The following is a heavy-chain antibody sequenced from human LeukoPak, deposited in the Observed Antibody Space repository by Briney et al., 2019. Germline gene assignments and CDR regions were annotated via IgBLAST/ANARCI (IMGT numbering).Heavy chain of an antibody. CDR1: GYTFTSYG. J-gene: IGHJ5*02. Sequence: ASVKVSCKASGYTFTSYGISWVRQAPGQGLEWMGWINPNSGGTNYAQKFQGRVTMTRDTSISTAYMELSRLRSDDTAVYYCATRGLNQLLNSWFDPWGQGTLVTVSS. CDR2: INPNSGGT. CDR3: ATRGLNQLLNSWFDP. V-gene: IGHV1-2*02. D-gene: IGHD2-2*01.